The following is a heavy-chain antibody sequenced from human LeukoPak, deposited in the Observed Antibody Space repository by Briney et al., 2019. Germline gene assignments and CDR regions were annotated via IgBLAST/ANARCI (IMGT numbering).Heavy chain of an antibody. D-gene: IGHD6-13*01. Sequence: SETLSLTCTVSGVSISSYYWSWIRQPPGKGLEWIGYIYYSGSTNYNPSLKSRVTISVDTSKNQFSLKLGSVTAADAAVYYCARGESSNWSFDYWGQGTLVTVSS. V-gene: IGHV4-59*01. J-gene: IGHJ4*02. CDR2: IYYSGST. CDR3: ARGESSNWSFDY. CDR1: GVSISSYY.